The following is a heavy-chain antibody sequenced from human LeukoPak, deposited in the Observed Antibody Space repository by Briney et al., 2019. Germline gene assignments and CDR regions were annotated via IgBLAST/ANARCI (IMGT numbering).Heavy chain of an antibody. J-gene: IGHJ4*02. V-gene: IGHV3-30*04. D-gene: IGHD3-10*01. Sequence: PGGSLRLSCAASGFSFSSYAMHWVRQAPAKGLEWVAVVSYDGSNKYYAGSVRGRFTISRDNSKNTLYLEMTSLRAEDTAVYYCARDVYGSGIYSDPFVPWGQGTLVSVSS. CDR2: VSYDGSNK. CDR1: GFSFSSYA. CDR3: ARDVYGSGIYSDPFVP.